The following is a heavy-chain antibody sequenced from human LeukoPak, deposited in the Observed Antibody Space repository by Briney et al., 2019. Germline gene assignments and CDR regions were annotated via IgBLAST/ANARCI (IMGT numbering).Heavy chain of an antibody. J-gene: IGHJ2*01. CDR2: IYYSGST. V-gene: IGHV4-39*07. CDR1: GGSISSSSYY. D-gene: IGHD5-24*01. Sequence: SETLSLTCTVSGGSISSSSYYWGWIRQPPGKGLEWIGSIYYSGSTYYNPSLKSRVTISVDTSKNQFSLKLSSVTAADTAVYYCARGLRDGYSNYWYFDLWGRGTLVTVSS. CDR3: ARGLRDGYSNYWYFDL.